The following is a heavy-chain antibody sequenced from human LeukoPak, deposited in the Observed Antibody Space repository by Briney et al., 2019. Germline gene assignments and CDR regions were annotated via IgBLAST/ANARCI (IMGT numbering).Heavy chain of an antibody. CDR2: IHPSDSET. D-gene: IGHD6-19*01. J-gene: IGHJ4*02. CDR1: GHDFTSYW. CDR3: ARDLGQWLVLPYYFDY. Sequence: GESLKISCRSSGHDFTSYWIAWVRQLPGKGLEWMGIIHPSDSETQYGPSFQGQVTISADNSISTAYLQWSRLKASDTAMYYCARDLGQWLVLPYYFDYWGQGTLVTVSS. V-gene: IGHV5-51*01.